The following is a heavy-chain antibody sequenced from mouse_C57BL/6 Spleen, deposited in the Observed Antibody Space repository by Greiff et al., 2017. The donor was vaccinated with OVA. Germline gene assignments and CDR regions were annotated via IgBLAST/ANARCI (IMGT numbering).Heavy chain of an antibody. CDR3: ARHGLITTVVEEDFDV. CDR1: GFTFSSYG. CDR2: ISSGGSYT. D-gene: IGHD1-1*01. J-gene: IGHJ1*03. Sequence: EVQLQESGGDLVKPGGSLKLSCAASGFTFSSYGMSWVRQTPDKRLEWVATISSGGSYTYYPDSVKGRFTISRDNAKNTLYLQMSSLKSEDTAMYYCARHGLITTVVEEDFDVWGTGTTVTVAS. V-gene: IGHV5-6*01.